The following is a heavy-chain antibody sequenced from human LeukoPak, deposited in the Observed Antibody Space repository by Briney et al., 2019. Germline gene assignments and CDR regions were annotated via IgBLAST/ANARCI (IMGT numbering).Heavy chain of an antibody. CDR2: ISGSGGST. CDR3: ANQKSYYYYGMDV. V-gene: IGHV3-23*01. Sequence: GASLRLSCAASGFTFSSYAVSLVRQASGKGLEWVSAISGSGGSTYYADSVKGRFTISRDNSKNTLYLQMNSLRAEDTAVYYCANQKSYYYYGMDVWGQGTTVTVSS. J-gene: IGHJ6*02. CDR1: GFTFSSYA.